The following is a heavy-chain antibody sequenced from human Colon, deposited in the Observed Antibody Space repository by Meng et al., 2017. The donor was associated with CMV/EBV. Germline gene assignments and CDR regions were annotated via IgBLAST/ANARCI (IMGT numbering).Heavy chain of an antibody. Sequence: VSVKVSCKASGYTFHDYAISWVRQAPGQGLEWMGWINPYNGNTNYAQRLQGRVTMTADTSSSTAYMELRSLRSDDTAVYYCAKCLLCTATTCPYNWFDPWGQGTLVTVSS. CDR2: INPYNGNT. D-gene: IGHD2-8*02. CDR1: GYTFHDYA. V-gene: IGHV1-18*01. CDR3: AKCLLCTATTCPYNWFDP. J-gene: IGHJ5*02.